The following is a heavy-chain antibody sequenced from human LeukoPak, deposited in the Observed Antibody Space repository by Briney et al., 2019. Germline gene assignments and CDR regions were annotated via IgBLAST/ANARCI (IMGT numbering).Heavy chain of an antibody. Sequence: SETLSLTCTVSGGSISTSNYYWGWIRQPPGKGLEWIGTIYYSGTTYYNPSLESRVTISEDTSKNQFSLMLRSVTAADTAVYFCARRASDYFYYDMDVWGKGTTVTVSS. J-gene: IGHJ6*03. CDR1: GGSISTSNYY. CDR3: ARRASDYFYYDMDV. V-gene: IGHV4-39*01. CDR2: IYYSGTT.